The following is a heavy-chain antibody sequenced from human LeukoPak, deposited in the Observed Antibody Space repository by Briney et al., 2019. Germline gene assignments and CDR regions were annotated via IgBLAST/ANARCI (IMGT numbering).Heavy chain of an antibody. D-gene: IGHD2-21*01. CDR1: GFTFSSYG. CDR3: ARVVRSFDI. Sequence: GGSLRLSCAASGFTFSSYGMGWVRQAPGKGLEWVSGSTGSGADTYHADSVKGRFTISRDNAKNTLYLQMNSLRAEDTAVYYCARVVRSFDIWGQGTMVTVSS. V-gene: IGHV3-23*01. CDR2: STGSGADT. J-gene: IGHJ3*02.